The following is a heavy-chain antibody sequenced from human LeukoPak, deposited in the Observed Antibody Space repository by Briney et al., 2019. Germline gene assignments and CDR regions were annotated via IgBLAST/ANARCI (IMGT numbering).Heavy chain of an antibody. CDR1: GFTFSSYG. CDR3: ARDLITMVRGATPGYSDY. J-gene: IGHJ4*02. CDR2: IYSGGST. Sequence: GGSPRLSCAASGFTFSSYGMHWVRQAPGKGLEWVSVIYSGGSTYYTDSVKGRFTISRDNSKNTLYLQVNSLRAEDTAVYYCARDLITMVRGATPGYSDYWGQGTLVTVSS. V-gene: IGHV3-66*01. D-gene: IGHD3-10*01.